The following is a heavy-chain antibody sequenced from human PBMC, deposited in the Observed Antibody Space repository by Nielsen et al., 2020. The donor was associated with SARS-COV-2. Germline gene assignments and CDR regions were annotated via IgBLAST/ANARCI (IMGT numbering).Heavy chain of an antibody. J-gene: IGHJ4*02. Sequence: GESLKISCAASGFTFSSYWMSWVRQAPGKGLEWVANIKQDGSEKYYVDSVKGRFTISRDNAKNSLYLQMNSLRAEDTAVYYCARVLQRSSGYSGGHVDYWGQGTLVTVSS. CDR2: IKQDGSEK. D-gene: IGHD3-22*01. CDR3: ARVLQRSSGYSGGHVDY. CDR1: GFTFSSYW. V-gene: IGHV3-7*03.